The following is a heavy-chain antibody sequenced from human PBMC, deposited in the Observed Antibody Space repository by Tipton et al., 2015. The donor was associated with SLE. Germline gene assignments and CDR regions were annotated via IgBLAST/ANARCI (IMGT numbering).Heavy chain of an antibody. J-gene: IGHJ4*01. V-gene: IGHV4-38-2*01. Sequence: TLSLTCAVSGNDISRGNYWCWIRQSQGKGLEWIGRIFQSGNSHYNPSLQSRASISVDTSKNQFSLRLSSVTAADTAVYYCATEWYSSSSFDYWGQGTRVTVSS. CDR1: GNDISRGNY. D-gene: IGHD6-13*01. CDR3: ATEWYSSSSFDY. CDR2: IFQSGNS.